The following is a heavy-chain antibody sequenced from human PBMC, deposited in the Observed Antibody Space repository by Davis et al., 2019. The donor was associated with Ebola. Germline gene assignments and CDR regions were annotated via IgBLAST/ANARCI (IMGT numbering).Heavy chain of an antibody. CDR3: ARHAHVGNYRYYPMDV. CDR2: IYPGDSET. Sequence: GGSLRLSCQGSENIFSNSWIAWVRQTPGKGMEWMGIIYPGDSETSYNPSFQGHVTISVDKSTTTAYLQWSSLESEDRAIDYCARHAHVGNYRYYPMDVWGQGTTVTVSS. D-gene: IGHD1-7*01. V-gene: IGHV5-51*01. J-gene: IGHJ6*02. CDR1: ENIFSNSW.